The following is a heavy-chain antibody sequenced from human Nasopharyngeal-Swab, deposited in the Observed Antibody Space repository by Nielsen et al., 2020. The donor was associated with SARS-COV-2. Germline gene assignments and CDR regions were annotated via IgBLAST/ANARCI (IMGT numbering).Heavy chain of an antibody. V-gene: IGHV1-46*01. Sequence: WVRQAPGQGLEWMGIINPSGGSTSYAQKFQGRVTMTRDTSTSTVYMELSSLRSEDTAVYYCARERGSGWYDRVYYGMDVWGQGTTVIVSS. J-gene: IGHJ6*02. CDR2: INPSGGST. CDR3: ARERGSGWYDRVYYGMDV. D-gene: IGHD6-19*01.